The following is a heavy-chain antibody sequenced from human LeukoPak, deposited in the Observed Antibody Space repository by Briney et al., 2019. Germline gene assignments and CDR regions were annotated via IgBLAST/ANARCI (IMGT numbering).Heavy chain of an antibody. CDR2: INPNSGGT. Sequence: GASVKVSCKASGYIFTGYYIHWVRQAPGQGLEWMGWINPNSGGTKYAQKCQGRVTMTGDTSISTAFMELRRLRSDDTAVYFCARGKSSGWYGGGIEYWGQGTLVTVSS. CDR3: ARGKSSGWYGGGIEY. D-gene: IGHD6-19*01. CDR1: GYIFTGYY. J-gene: IGHJ4*02. V-gene: IGHV1-2*02.